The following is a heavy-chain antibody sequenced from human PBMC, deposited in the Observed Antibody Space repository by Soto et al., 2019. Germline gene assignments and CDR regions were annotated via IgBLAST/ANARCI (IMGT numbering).Heavy chain of an antibody. CDR3: AREGLGMTTVLKMTSIFDY. CDR2: IYHSGST. D-gene: IGHD4-17*01. Sequence: PSETLSLTCAVSGYSISSGYYWGWIRQPPGKGLEWIGSIYHSGSTYYNPSLKSRVTISVDTSKNQFSLKLSSVTAADTAVYYCAREGLGMTTVLKMTSIFDYWGQGTLVTVSS. CDR1: GYSISSGYY. J-gene: IGHJ4*02. V-gene: IGHV4-38-2*02.